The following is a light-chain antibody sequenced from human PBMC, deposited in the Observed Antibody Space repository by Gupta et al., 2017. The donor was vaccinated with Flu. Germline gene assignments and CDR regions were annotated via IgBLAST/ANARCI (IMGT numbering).Light chain of an antibody. V-gene: IGKV3-20*01. Sequence: GTVSWSPGERATLSCRASQNVGGTFLAWYQQKPGQAPRLLIYGASSRATGIPDRFSGSGSGTDFTLTISRLEPEDFAVYYCQQYGSSPLTFGGGTKVEIK. CDR3: QQYGSSPLT. J-gene: IGKJ4*01. CDR1: QNVGGTF. CDR2: GAS.